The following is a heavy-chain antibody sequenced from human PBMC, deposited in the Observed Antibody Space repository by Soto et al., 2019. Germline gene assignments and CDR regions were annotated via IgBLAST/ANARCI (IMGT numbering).Heavy chain of an antibody. Sequence: GGSLRLSCVGSGLSFDDYTMHWVRQAPGKGPEWVASLSWNSGFSGYADSVKGRFTISRDNAQSSVHLQMNNLRTEDTALYYCAKGRGTIVVTDAYDIWGQGTMVTVSS. CDR3: AKGRGTIVVTDAYDI. CDR1: GLSFDDYT. D-gene: IGHD3-22*01. V-gene: IGHV3-9*01. J-gene: IGHJ3*02. CDR2: LSWNSGFS.